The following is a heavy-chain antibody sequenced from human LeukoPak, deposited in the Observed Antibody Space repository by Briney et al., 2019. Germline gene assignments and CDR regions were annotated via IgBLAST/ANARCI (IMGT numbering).Heavy chain of an antibody. D-gene: IGHD6-6*01. V-gene: IGHV1-69*13. J-gene: IGHJ4*02. CDR2: IIPIFGTA. Sequence: ASVEVSCKASGGTFSSYAISWVRQAPGQGLEWMGGIIPIFGTANYAQKFQGRVTITADESTSTAYMELSSLRSEDTAVYYCARDSAIAARGGGFDCWGQGTLVTVSS. CDR1: GGTFSSYA. CDR3: ARDSAIAARGGGFDC.